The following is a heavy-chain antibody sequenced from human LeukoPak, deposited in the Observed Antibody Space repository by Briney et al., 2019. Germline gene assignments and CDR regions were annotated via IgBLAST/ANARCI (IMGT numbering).Heavy chain of an antibody. J-gene: IGHJ4*02. CDR2: IKQDGSEK. Sequence: GGSLRLSCAASGFTFSSYWMSWVRQAPGKGLEWAANIKQDGSEKYYVDSVKGRFTISRDNAKNSLYLQMNSLRAEDTAVYYCARDEAAAGTEFVDYWGQGTLVTVSS. V-gene: IGHV3-7*01. D-gene: IGHD6-13*01. CDR1: GFTFSSYW. CDR3: ARDEAAAGTEFVDY.